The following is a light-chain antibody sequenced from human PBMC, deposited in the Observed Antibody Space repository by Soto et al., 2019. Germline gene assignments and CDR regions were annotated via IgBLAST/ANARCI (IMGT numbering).Light chain of an antibody. CDR2: WAS. V-gene: IGKV4-1*01. CDR3: QQYYTAPLT. J-gene: IGKJ4*01. Sequence: DIVMTQSPDSLAVSLGERATINCKSSQSVLYSSNNKNYLAWYQQKPGQPPKVIIYWASTRESGVPDRFSGSGSGTDFTLTISRLQAEDVAIYYCQQYYTAPLTFGGGTKVDIK. CDR1: QSVLYSSNNKNY.